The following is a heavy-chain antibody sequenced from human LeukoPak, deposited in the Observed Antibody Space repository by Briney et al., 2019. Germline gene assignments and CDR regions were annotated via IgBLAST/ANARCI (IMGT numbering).Heavy chain of an antibody. CDR1: GGSISSGDYY. CDR3: ARVQAAIALYYFDY. D-gene: IGHD2-2*01. J-gene: IGHJ4*02. Sequence: KASETLSLTCTVSGGSISSGDYYWSWIRQPPGKGLEWIGYIYYSGSTYYNPSLKSRVTISVDTSKNQFSLRLSSVTAADTAVYYCARVQAAIALYYFDYWGQGTLVTVSS. V-gene: IGHV4-30-4*08. CDR2: IYYSGST.